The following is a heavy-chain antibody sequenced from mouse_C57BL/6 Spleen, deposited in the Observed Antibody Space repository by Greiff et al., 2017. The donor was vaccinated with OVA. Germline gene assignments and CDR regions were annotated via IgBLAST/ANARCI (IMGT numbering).Heavy chain of an antibody. CDR1: GYTFTSYW. D-gene: IGHD4-1*01. CDR2: IDPSDSYT. V-gene: IGHV1-69*01. Sequence: QVQLQQPGAELVMPGASVKLSCKASGYTFTSYWMHWVKQRPGQGLEWIGEIDPSDSYTNYNQKFKGKSILTVDKSSSTAYMQLSSLTSEDSAVYYCARRILGRYYAMDYWGQGTSVTVSS. CDR3: ARRILGRYYAMDY. J-gene: IGHJ4*01.